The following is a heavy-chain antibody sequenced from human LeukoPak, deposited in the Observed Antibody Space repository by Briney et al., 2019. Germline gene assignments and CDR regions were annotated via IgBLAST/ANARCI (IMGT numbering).Heavy chain of an antibody. CDR2: IYSGGST. J-gene: IGHJ6*02. V-gene: IGHV3-53*04. CDR1: GFTVGSNY. D-gene: IGHD4-11*01. CDR3: ARDRNSLMTAVTPPYYYYGMDV. Sequence: SGGSLRLSCAASGFTVGSNYMSWVRQAPGKGLEWVSVIYSGGSTYYADSVKGRFTISRHNSKNTLYLQMNSLRAEDTAVYYCARDRNSLMTAVTPPYYYYGMDVWGQGTTVTVSS.